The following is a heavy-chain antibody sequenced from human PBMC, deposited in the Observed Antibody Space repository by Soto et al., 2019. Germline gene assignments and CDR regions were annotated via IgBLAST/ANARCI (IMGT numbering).Heavy chain of an antibody. J-gene: IGHJ3*02. CDR3: ARGDGKWLQYWAFDI. V-gene: IGHV4-34*02. CDR2: LDHTGSI. CDR1: GGSFSGYY. Sequence: QVQLQQRGAGLLKPSETLSLTCGVYGGSFSGYYWTWIRQPPGKGLAWIGELDHTGSINYNPSLKSRVTISVDMSNNQFSLKMSSVTAADTAMYYCARGDGKWLQYWAFDIWGQGTVVTVSS. D-gene: IGHD4-4*01.